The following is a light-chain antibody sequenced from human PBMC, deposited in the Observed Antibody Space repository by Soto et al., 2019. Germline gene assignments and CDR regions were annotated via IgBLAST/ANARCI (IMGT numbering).Light chain of an antibody. Sequence: QSVLTQPPSESGTPGQRVTISCSGSRSNIGSNTVNWYQQLPGTAPKFLIYSNNQRPSGVPKRFSGSKSGTSASLAISGLQSEDEADYYCATWDDSLNGHVVFGGVTKRTVL. V-gene: IGLV1-44*01. CDR3: ATWDDSLNGHVV. CDR2: SNN. CDR1: RSNIGSNT. J-gene: IGLJ2*01.